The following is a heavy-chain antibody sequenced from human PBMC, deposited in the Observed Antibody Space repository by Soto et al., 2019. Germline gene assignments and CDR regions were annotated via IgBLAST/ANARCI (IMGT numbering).Heavy chain of an antibody. V-gene: IGHV3-33*01. CDR2: IWFDGIKE. J-gene: IGHJ6*02. Sequence: PGGSLRLSCAVTGFDFTTYAMHWVRQTPDKGLEWVAIIWFDGIKEFYAEPVRGRFTISIDTSKNTVFLQMNNVRAEDTALYYCTRATFDVWGQGTTVTVSS. CDR3: TRATFDV. CDR1: GFDFTTYA.